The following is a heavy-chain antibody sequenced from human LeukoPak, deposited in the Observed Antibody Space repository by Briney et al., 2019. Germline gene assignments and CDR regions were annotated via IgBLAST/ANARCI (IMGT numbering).Heavy chain of an antibody. CDR3: ARADDGYNSNDY. D-gene: IGHD5-24*01. CDR2: ISYDGSNK. CDR1: GFTFSSYA. V-gene: IGHV3-30*04. J-gene: IGHJ4*02. Sequence: GRSLRLSCAASGFTFSSYAMHWVRQAPGKGLEWVAVISYDGSNKYYADSVKGRFTISRDNSKNTLYLQMNSLRAEDTAVYYCARADDGYNSNDYWGQGTLVTVSS.